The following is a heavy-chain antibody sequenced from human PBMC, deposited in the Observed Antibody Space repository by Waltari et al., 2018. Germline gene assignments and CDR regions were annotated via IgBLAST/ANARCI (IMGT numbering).Heavy chain of an antibody. CDR3: ARSQRHSFEI. J-gene: IGHJ3*02. V-gene: IGHV3-7*03. CDR1: GFPFGIYW. Sequence: EVQLVESGGGLVQPGGSLRLACAAPGFPFGIYWMTWVRQAPGEGLEWVANIKEDGTDTYYVDSVKGRFTISKDNAENSLYLQMNSLRVEDTAIYYCARSQRHSFEICGQGTMVTVSS. CDR2: IKEDGTDT. D-gene: IGHD3-3*02.